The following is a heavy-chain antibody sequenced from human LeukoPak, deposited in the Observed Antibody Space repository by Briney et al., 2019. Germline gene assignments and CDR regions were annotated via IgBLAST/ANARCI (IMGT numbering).Heavy chain of an antibody. Sequence: GGSLRLSCAASGFTFTSYAMTWVRQTPGKGPEWVSTISAGSDNTFYADSVKGRFTISRDNSKSTLYLQMNSLRAEDTAVYYCAKPRGTVVVAAHYYYYAMDVWGQGTTVTVSS. D-gene: IGHD2-15*01. CDR2: ISAGSDNT. V-gene: IGHV3-23*01. J-gene: IGHJ6*02. CDR1: GFTFTSYA. CDR3: AKPRGTVVVAAHYYYYAMDV.